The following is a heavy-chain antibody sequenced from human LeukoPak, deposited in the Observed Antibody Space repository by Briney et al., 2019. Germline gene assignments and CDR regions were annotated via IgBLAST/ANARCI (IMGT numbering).Heavy chain of an antibody. J-gene: IGHJ5*02. CDR1: CYSISSGYH. D-gene: IGHD2-2*02. CDR2: IYHSGGT. Sequence: KPSETLSLTRTFSCYSISSGYHWGWLRQPPGKGLEWVWDIYHSGGTYYNPSLKSRVTISVDTSKNQFSLKLNSVTAADTAVFYCARVGCSSPSCYNRGDNWFDPWGQGTLVTVSS. V-gene: IGHV4-38-2*02. CDR3: ARVGCSSPSCYNRGDNWFDP.